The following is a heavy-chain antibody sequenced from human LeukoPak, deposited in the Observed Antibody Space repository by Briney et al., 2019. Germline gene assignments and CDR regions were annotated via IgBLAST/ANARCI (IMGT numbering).Heavy chain of an antibody. Sequence: GGSLRLSCAASGFTFSNYVMSWVRQAPGKGLEWVSAITVSGVSTYYADSVKGRFTISRDNSKNTLYLQMNSLRAEDTAVYYCAKDFGQFYNWFDPWGQGTLVTVSS. CDR2: ITVSGVST. D-gene: IGHD3-10*01. CDR1: GFTFSNYV. J-gene: IGHJ5*02. CDR3: AKDFGQFYNWFDP. V-gene: IGHV3-23*01.